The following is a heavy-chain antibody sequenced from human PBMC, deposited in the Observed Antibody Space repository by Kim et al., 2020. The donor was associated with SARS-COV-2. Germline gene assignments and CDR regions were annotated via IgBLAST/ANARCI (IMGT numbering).Heavy chain of an antibody. D-gene: IGHD3-16*02. CDR3: AREGDYVWGSYRRYNWFDP. CDR2: INAGNGNT. V-gene: IGHV1-3*01. CDR1: GYTFTSYA. J-gene: IGHJ5*02. Sequence: ASVKVSCKASGYTFTSYAMHWVRQAPGQRLEWMGWINAGNGNTKYSQKFQGRVTITRDTSASTAYMELSSLRSEDTAVYYCAREGDYVWGSYRRYNWFDPWGQGTLVTVSS.